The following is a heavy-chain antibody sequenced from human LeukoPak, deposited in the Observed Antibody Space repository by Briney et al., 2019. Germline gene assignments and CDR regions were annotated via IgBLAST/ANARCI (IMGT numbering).Heavy chain of an antibody. CDR1: GGSISSYY. CDR2: IYYSGST. J-gene: IGHJ4*02. Sequence: SSETLSLTCTVSGGSISSYYWSWIRQPPGKGLEWIGYIYYSGSTNYNPSLKSRVTISVDTSKNQFSLKLSSVTAADTAVYYCARQIYDSSGYLLDYWGREPWSPSPQ. V-gene: IGHV4-59*08. CDR3: ARQIYDSSGYLLDY. D-gene: IGHD3-22*01.